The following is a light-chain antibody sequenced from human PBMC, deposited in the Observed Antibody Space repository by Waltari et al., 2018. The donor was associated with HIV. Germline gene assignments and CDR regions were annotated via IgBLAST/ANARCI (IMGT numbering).Light chain of an antibody. CDR1: RNSLFSSDNRTY. V-gene: IGKV4-1*01. CDR3: QQYFRIPPT. CDR2: CAS. J-gene: IGKJ4*01. Sequence: DIVMTQSPDSLPVALGERAALNCTSSRNSLFSSDNRTYLAWYQQKPRQPPKLLISCASTRASGFPDRFSGSGSGTDFTLTITRLQAEDVAVYHCQQYFRIPPTFGGGTKVEIK.